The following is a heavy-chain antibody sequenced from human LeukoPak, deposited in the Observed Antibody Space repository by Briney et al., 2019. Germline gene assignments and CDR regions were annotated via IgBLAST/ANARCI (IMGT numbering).Heavy chain of an antibody. CDR3: AREGHSSSGVDY. CDR1: GYSISSGYY. CDR2: IYHSGST. J-gene: IGHJ4*02. D-gene: IGHD6-6*01. V-gene: IGHV4-38-2*02. Sequence: SETLSLTCTVSGYSISSGYYWGWIRQPPGKGLEWIGNIYHSGSTYYNPSLKSRVTISVDTSKNQFSLKLSSVTAADTAVYYCAREGHSSSGVDYWGQGTLVTVSS.